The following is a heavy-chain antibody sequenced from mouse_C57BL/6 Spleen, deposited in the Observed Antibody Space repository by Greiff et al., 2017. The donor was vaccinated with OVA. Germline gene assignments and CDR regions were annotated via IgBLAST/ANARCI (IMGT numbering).Heavy chain of an antibody. V-gene: IGHV1-55*01. CDR2: IYPGSGST. J-gene: IGHJ3*01. CDR1: GYTFTSYW. Sequence: QVQLQQPGAELVKPGASVKMSCKASGYTFTSYWITWVKQRPGQGLEWIGDIYPGSGSTNYNEKFKSKATLTVDTSSSTAYMQLSSLTSEDSAVYYGANHGSRRGGFAYWGQGTLVTVSA. D-gene: IGHD1-1*01. CDR3: ANHGSRRGGFAY.